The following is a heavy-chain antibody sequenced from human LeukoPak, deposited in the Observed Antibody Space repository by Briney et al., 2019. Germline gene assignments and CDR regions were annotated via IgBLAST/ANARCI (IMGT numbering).Heavy chain of an antibody. J-gene: IGHJ4*02. D-gene: IGHD1-7*01. CDR1: GFTFSDYY. CDR3: AREDYNWNYDY. Sequence: PGGSLRLSCAASGFTFSDYYMSWIRQAPGKGLEWVSHISSSGSAIYYADSVKGRFTISRDNANNSLYLEMNSLRAEDTAVYYCAREDYNWNYDYWGQGTLVTVSS. V-gene: IGHV3-11*04. CDR2: ISSSGSAI.